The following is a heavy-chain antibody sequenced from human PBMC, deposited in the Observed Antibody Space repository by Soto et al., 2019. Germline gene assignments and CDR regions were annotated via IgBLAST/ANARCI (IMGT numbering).Heavy chain of an antibody. CDR3: IWQQDFYYGRAV. CDR2: IKSKGGGGTA. V-gene: IGHV3-15*07. Sequence: EVQLVESGGGLVTPGGSLTLSCAACGFSFSPAWMNWVRQAPGKGLEWVGLIKSKGGGGTADYAAPVKGRFIISRDDSKNTIYLQMNSLKPEDTALYYCIWQQDFYYGRAVWGQGTTVTVSS. CDR1: GFSFSPAW. D-gene: IGHD6-13*01. J-gene: IGHJ6*02.